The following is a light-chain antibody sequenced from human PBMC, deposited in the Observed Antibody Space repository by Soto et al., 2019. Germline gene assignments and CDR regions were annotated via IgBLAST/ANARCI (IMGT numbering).Light chain of an antibody. Sequence: EIVLTQSPATLSLSPGERATLSCRASQSVSSYLAWYQQKPGQAPRLLIYDASNRATGIPARFSGSGSGTDFTLTISSLAPEDFAVYYCQQYGSSVLTFGGGTKVEIK. CDR1: QSVSSY. CDR3: QQYGSSVLT. CDR2: DAS. J-gene: IGKJ4*01. V-gene: IGKV3-11*01.